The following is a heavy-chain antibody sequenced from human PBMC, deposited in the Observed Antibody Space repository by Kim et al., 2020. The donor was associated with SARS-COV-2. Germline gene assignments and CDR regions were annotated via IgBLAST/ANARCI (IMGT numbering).Heavy chain of an antibody. CDR3: AKDRRYCSGGSCYLGVYYYYGMYV. CDR1: GFTFGDYA. D-gene: IGHD2-15*01. CDR2: ISWNSGSI. V-gene: IGHV3-9*01. Sequence: GGSLRLSCAASGFTFGDYAMHWVRQAPGKGLEWVSGISWNSGSIGYADSVKGRFTISRDNAKNSLYLQMNSLRAEDTALYYCAKDRRYCSGGSCYLGVYYYYGMYVWGQGTTVTVSS. J-gene: IGHJ6*02.